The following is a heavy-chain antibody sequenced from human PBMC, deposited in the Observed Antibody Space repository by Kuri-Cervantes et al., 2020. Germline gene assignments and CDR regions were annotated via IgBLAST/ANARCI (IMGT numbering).Heavy chain of an antibody. V-gene: IGHV3-30-3*01. D-gene: IGHD3-22*01. CDR2: ISYDGSNK. CDR1: GFTFSSYA. Sequence: GESLKISCAASGFTFSSYAMHWVRQAPGKGLEWVAVISYDGSNKYYADSVKGRFTISRDNSKNTLYLQMNSLRAEDTAVYYCARAGYYYDSSGYYHYWGQGTLVTVSS. J-gene: IGHJ4*02. CDR3: ARAGYYYDSSGYYHY.